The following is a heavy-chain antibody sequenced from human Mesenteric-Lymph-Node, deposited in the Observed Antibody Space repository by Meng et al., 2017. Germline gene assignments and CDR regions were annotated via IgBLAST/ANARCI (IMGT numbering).Heavy chain of an antibody. D-gene: IGHD3-10*01. CDR3: ARDYYYGPSWFDP. V-gene: IGHV1-2*02. Sequence: VGVVESGGEVKKPGASVKVSCKASGYSFTCYYMHGVRQAPGQGLEWMGWINTNSGGTNYAQKFQGRVTMTRDTSISTAYMELSRLRSDDTAVYYCARDYYYGPSWFDPWGQGTLVTVSS. J-gene: IGHJ5*02. CDR2: INTNSGGT. CDR1: GYSFTCYY.